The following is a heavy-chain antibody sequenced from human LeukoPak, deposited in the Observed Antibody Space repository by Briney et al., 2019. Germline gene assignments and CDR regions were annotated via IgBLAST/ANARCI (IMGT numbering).Heavy chain of an antibody. D-gene: IGHD3-10*01. CDR2: ISAYNGDT. V-gene: IGHV1-18*01. CDR1: GYTFSSYG. CDR3: ARDSYYYGSLGAFDI. Sequence: ASVKVSCKASGYTFSSYGISWVRQAPGQGLEWMGWISAYNGDTSYAQKLQGRVTLTTDTSTSTAYMELRSLRSDDTAVYYCARDSYYYGSLGAFDIWGQGTMVTVSS. J-gene: IGHJ3*02.